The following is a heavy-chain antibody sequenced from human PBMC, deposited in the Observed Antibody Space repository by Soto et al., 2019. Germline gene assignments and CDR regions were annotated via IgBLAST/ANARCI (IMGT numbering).Heavy chain of an antibody. CDR1: GFTFSSYA. CDR2: ISYDGSNK. J-gene: IGHJ4*02. V-gene: IGHV3-30-3*01. Sequence: QVQLVESGGGVVQPGRSLRLSCAASGFTFSSYAMHWVRQAPGKGLGWVAVISYDGSNKYYADSVKGRFTISRDNSKNTLYLQMNSLRAEDTAVYYCALEFEYSSSALDYWGQGTLVTVSS. D-gene: IGHD6-6*01. CDR3: ALEFEYSSSALDY.